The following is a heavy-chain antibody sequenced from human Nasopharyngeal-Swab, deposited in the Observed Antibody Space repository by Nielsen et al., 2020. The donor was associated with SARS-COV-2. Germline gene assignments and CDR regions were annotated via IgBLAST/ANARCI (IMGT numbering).Heavy chain of an antibody. Sequence: SLKISCAASGFTFDDYSMHWVRQAPGKGLEWVSGISWNSGSIGYAESVKGRFTISRDNAKNSPYLQMNSLRAEDTALYYCAKGDTAMVTSMQQWLATGGLIDYWGQGTLVTVSS. CDR2: ISWNSGSI. V-gene: IGHV3-9*01. CDR1: GFTFDDYS. D-gene: IGHD5-18*01. J-gene: IGHJ4*02. CDR3: AKGDTAMVTSMQQWLATGGLIDY.